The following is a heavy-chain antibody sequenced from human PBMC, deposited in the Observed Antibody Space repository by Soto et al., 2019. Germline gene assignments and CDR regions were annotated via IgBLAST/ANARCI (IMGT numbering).Heavy chain of an antibody. CDR3: ARGNGIVVVITTFNWFDP. D-gene: IGHD3-22*01. Sequence: QVQLQQWGAGLLKPSETLSLTCAVYGGSFSGYYWSWIRQPPGKGLEWIGEINHSESTNYNPSLKSRVTISVDTSKNQFSLKLSSVTAADTAVYYCARGNGIVVVITTFNWFDPWGQGTLVTVSS. J-gene: IGHJ5*02. CDR2: INHSEST. V-gene: IGHV4-34*01. CDR1: GGSFSGYY.